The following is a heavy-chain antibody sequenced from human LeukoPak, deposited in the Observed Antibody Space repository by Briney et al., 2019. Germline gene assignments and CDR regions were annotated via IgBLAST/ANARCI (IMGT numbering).Heavy chain of an antibody. CDR3: ARVRDSYGSILDY. J-gene: IGHJ4*02. V-gene: IGHV4-59*12. CDR2: VYYSGST. CDR1: GGSIRNYY. Sequence: ASETLSLTCTVSGGSIRNYYWSWIRQPPGKGLEWIGYVYYSGSTNYNPSLTSRVTISVDTSKNQFSLKLSSVTAADTAVYYCARVRDSYGSILDYWGQGTLVTVSS. D-gene: IGHD5-18*01.